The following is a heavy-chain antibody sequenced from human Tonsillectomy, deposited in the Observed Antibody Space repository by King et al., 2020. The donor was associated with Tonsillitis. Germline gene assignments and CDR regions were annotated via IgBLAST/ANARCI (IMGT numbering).Heavy chain of an antibody. Sequence: VQLVESGGGLVKPGGSLRLSCAASGFTFSNAWMSWVRQAPGKGLEWVGRIKSKTDGGTTDYAAPVKGRFTISRDDSKNTLYLQMNSLKTEDTAVYYCTTDTTMIVVVTSDWGPGTLVTVSS. CDR1: GFTFSNAW. V-gene: IGHV3-15*01. D-gene: IGHD3-22*01. CDR2: IKSKTDGGTT. J-gene: IGHJ4*02. CDR3: TTDTTMIVVVTSD.